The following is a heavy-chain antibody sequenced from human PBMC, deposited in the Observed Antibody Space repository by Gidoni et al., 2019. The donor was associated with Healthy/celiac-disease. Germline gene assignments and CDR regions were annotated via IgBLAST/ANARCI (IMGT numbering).Heavy chain of an antibody. V-gene: IGHV3-30*18. D-gene: IGHD1-26*01. CDR2: ISYDGSNK. J-gene: IGHJ3*02. CDR3: AKDPNIVGSAEGAFDI. CDR1: GFTFSSYG. Sequence: QVQLVESGGGVVQPGRSLRLSCAASGFTFSSYGMHWVRQAPGEGLEWVAVISYDGSNKYYADSVKGRFTISRDNSKNTLYLQMNSLRAEDTAVYYCAKDPNIVGSAEGAFDIWGQGTMVTVSS.